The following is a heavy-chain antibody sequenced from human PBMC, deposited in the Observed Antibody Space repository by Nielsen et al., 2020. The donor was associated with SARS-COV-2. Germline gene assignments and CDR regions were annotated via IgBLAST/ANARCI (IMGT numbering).Heavy chain of an antibody. CDR1: GGSISSSSYY. CDR2: IYYSGST. J-gene: IGHJ4*02. Sequence: SETLSLTCTVSGGSISSSSYYWGWIRQPPGKGLEWIGSIYYSGSTYYNPSLKSRVTISVDTSKNQFSLKLSSVTAADTAVYYCAGISSALDYWGQGTLVPSPQ. CDR3: AGISSALDY. D-gene: IGHD3-22*01. V-gene: IGHV4-39*07.